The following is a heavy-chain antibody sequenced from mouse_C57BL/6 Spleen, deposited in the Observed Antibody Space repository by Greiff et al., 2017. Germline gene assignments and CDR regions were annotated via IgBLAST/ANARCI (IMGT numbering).Heavy chain of an antibody. CDR2: IWWDDDK. J-gene: IGHJ2*01. V-gene: IGHV8-8*01. CDR1: GFSLSTFGMG. D-gene: IGHD1-1*01. Sequence: QVTLKVSGPGILQPSQTLSLTCSFSGFSLSTFGMGVVWIRQPSGKGLEWLAHIWWDDDKYYNPALKSRLTISKDTSKNHIFLKIANVDTAETDTYYCARSPHYYGSSGFDYWGQGTTLTVSS. CDR3: ARSPHYYGSSGFDY.